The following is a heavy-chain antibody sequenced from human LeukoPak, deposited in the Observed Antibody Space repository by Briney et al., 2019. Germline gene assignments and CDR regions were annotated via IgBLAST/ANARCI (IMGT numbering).Heavy chain of an antibody. CDR3: AKDIDHFDP. V-gene: IGHV3-23*01. Sequence: GGSLRLSCAASGFAFTNFPMSWVRQAPGKGLEWVSGLSRGGAKTFYAPSVKGRFTISRDDSNSTVFLHMKRLRVEDTAMYYCAKDIDHFDPWGQGTLVIVSS. CDR2: LSRGGAKT. D-gene: IGHD3-3*02. J-gene: IGHJ5*02. CDR1: GFAFTNFP.